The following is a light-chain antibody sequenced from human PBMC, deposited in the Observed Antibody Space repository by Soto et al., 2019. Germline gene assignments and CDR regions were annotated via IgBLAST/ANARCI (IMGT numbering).Light chain of an antibody. CDR2: GAS. J-gene: IGKJ1*01. Sequence: IVVSKFPPTLAWSTGEGATLSCRASQSVSNNYLAWYQQKPGQAPRLLIYGASNRATGIPDRFSGSGSGTDFTLTISRLEPDDFAVYYCQQYGSSGTFGQGTKVDIK. CDR1: QSVSNNY. V-gene: IGKV3-20*01. CDR3: QQYGSSGT.